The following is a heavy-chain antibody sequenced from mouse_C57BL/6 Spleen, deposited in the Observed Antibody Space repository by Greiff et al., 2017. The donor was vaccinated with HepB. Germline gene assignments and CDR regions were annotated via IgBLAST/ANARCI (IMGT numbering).Heavy chain of an antibody. CDR2: ISYDGSN. CDR3: ARLDAMDY. V-gene: IGHV3-6*01. CDR1: GYSITSGYY. J-gene: IGHJ4*01. Sequence: DVQLQESGPGLVKPSQSLSLTCSVTGYSITSGYYWNWIRQFPGNKLEWMGYISYDGSNNYNPSLKNRISITRDTSKNQFFLKLNSVTTEDTATYYCARLDAMDYWGQGTSVTVSS.